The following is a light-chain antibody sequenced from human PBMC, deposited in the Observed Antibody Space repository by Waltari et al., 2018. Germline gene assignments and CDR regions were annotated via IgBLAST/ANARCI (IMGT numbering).Light chain of an antibody. Sequence: QSALTQPRSVSGSPGQSVPISCPGTSTDVGGYNYVLWYQQHPGKAPNLMIYDVTKRPSGVPDRFSGSKSGNTASLTVSGLQAEDEADYYCCSYAGSYTRVFGGGTKLTVL. J-gene: IGLJ3*02. V-gene: IGLV2-11*01. CDR2: DVT. CDR3: CSYAGSYTRV. CDR1: STDVGGYNY.